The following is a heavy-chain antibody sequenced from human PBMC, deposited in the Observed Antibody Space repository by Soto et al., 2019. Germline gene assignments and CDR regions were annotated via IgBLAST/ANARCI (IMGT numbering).Heavy chain of an antibody. CDR1: GFTFDDYA. CDR3: AIEIVVAINY. D-gene: IGHD1-26*01. CDR2: FSWNSGKI. J-gene: IGHJ4*02. Sequence: EVQLVESGGGLVQPGRSLRLSCAASGFTFDDYAMHWVRQAPGKGLEWVSGFSWNSGKIGYADSVKGRFTISRDNANNSLSLQMNSRRPEDTAFYYCAIEIVVAINYWGQGTLVTVSS. V-gene: IGHV3-9*01.